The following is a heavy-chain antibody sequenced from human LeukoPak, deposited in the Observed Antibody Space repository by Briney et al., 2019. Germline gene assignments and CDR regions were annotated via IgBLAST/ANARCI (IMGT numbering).Heavy chain of an antibody. CDR2: IGGSGGIT. J-gene: IGHJ4*02. CDR3: ARDRVHSYYFDN. Sequence: PGGSLRLSCAASGFTFSSYAMSWVRQAPGKGLEWVSAIGGSGGITYYADSVKGRFTISRDSSKNTLYLQMNSLRAEDTAVYYCARDRVHSYYFDNWGQGTLVTVSS. CDR1: GFTFSSYA. V-gene: IGHV3-23*01. D-gene: IGHD3-10*01.